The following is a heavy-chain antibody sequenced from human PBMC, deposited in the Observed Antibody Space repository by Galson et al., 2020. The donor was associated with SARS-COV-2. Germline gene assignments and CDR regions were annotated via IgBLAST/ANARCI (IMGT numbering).Heavy chain of an antibody. CDR2: INSAGSST. D-gene: IGHD2-15*01. J-gene: IGHJ5*02. CDR3: HTNIVVVGDWFDP. Sequence: GESLKISCAASGFTFSSYWMHWVRQATGKGLVWVSRINSAGSSTSYADSVKGRFTISRDNAKNTLYLQMNSLRAEDTAVYYCHTNIVVVGDWFDPCGQGTLVTVSS. CDR1: GFTFSSYW. V-gene: IGHV3-74*01.